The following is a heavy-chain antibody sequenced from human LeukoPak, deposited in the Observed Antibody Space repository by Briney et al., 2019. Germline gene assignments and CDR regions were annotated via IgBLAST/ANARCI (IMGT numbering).Heavy chain of an antibody. J-gene: IGHJ4*02. Sequence: GGSLRLSCAASGFTFSSYWMSWVRQAPGKGLEWVGRIKSKTDGGTTDYAAPVKGRFTISRDDSKNTLYLQMNSLKTEDTAVYYCTTVDVVVVAGFDYWGQGTLVTVSS. CDR3: TTVDVVVVAGFDY. V-gene: IGHV3-15*01. CDR1: GFTFSSYW. D-gene: IGHD2-15*01. CDR2: IKSKTDGGTT.